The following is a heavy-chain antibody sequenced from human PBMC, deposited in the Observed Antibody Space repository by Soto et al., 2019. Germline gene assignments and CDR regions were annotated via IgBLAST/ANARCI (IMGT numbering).Heavy chain of an antibody. CDR3: ARAPVDGIAHAFDI. Sequence: GASVKVSCKASGYTFTGYYMHWVRQAPGQGLEWMGWINPNSGGTNYAQKFQGWVTMTRDTSISTAYMELSRLRSDDTAVYYCARAPVDGIAHAFDIWGQGTMVTVSS. D-gene: IGHD2-15*01. J-gene: IGHJ3*02. CDR1: GYTFTGYY. V-gene: IGHV1-2*04. CDR2: INPNSGGT.